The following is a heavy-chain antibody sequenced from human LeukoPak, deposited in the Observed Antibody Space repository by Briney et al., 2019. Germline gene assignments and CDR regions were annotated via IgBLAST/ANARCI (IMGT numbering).Heavy chain of an antibody. CDR1: GGSISSGGYY. CDR3: ASSYTYYDYVWGSYRSYYFDY. V-gene: IGHV4-31*03. J-gene: IGHJ4*02. D-gene: IGHD3-16*02. Sequence: SETLSLTCTVSGGSISSGGYYWSWIRQHPGKGLEWIGYIYYSGSTYYNPSLKSRVTISVDTSKNQFSLKLSSVTAADTAVYYCASSYTYYDYVWGSYRSYYFDYWGQGTLVTVSS. CDR2: IYYSGST.